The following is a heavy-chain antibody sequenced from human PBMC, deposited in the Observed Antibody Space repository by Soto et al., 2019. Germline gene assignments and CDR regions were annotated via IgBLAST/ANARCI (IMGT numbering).Heavy chain of an antibody. V-gene: IGHV1-58*01. J-gene: IGHJ4*02. CDR3: AAARDYYDSI. CDR1: GFTFTSSA. Sequence: GXSVKVSFTASGFTFTSSAVHLVRQARGQRLEWIGWIVVGSGNTNYAQKFQERVTITRDMSTSTAYMELSSLRSEDTAVYYCAAARDYYDSIWGQGTLVTVSS. CDR2: IVVGSGNT. D-gene: IGHD3-22*01.